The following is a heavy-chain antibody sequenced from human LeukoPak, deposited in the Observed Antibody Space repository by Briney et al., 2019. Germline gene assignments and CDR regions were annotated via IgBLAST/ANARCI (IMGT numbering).Heavy chain of an antibody. CDR2: IYHSGST. D-gene: IGHD5-18*01. CDR3: ARKHGFSYGSYFDS. J-gene: IGHJ4*02. V-gene: IGHV4-4*02. CDR1: GGSISSSNW. Sequence: SETLSLTCAVSGGSISSSNWWSLVRQPPGKGLEWLGEIYHSGSTNYNPSLKSRVTISVDKSKNQFSLKLNSVTAADTAVYFCARKHGFSYGSYFDSWGQGTLVTVSS.